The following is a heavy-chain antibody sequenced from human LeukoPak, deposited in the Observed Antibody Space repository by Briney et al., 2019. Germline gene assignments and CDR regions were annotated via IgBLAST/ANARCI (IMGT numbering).Heavy chain of an antibody. CDR1: GDSLSSYY. CDR2: IYYSGST. CDR3: ARTAYDSSDFYRFDY. J-gene: IGHJ4*02. V-gene: IGHV4-59*12. Sequence: SETLSLTCTVSGDSLSSYYWSWIRQPPGKGLEWIGYIYYSGSTNYNPSLKSRVTISVDTSKNQFSLKLSSVTAADTAVYYCARTAYDSSDFYRFDYWGQGTLVTVSS. D-gene: IGHD3-22*01.